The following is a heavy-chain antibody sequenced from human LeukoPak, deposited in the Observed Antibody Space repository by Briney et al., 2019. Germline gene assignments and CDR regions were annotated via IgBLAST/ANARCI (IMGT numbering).Heavy chain of an antibody. CDR2: TYYSGST. J-gene: IGHJ6*02. V-gene: IGHV4-59*08. Sequence: SETLSLTCTVSGGSISSYYWSWIRQPPGKGLEWIGYTYYSGSTNYNPSLKSRVTISVGTSKNQFSLKLSSVTAADTAVYYCARRGGGDGYSTYYYGMDVWGQGTTVTVSS. CDR1: GGSISSYY. CDR3: ARRGGGDGYSTYYYGMDV. D-gene: IGHD5-24*01.